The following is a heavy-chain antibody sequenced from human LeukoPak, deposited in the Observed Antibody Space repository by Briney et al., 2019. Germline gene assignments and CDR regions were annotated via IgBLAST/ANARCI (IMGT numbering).Heavy chain of an antibody. V-gene: IGHV4-59*01. CDR2: IFYTGNT. Sequence: SETLSLTCTVSGGSISNYYWSWIRQPPGKGLEWIGYIFYTGNTNYNPSLKSRVTMSVDTSKNQFSLKLSSVTAADTAVYYCARGRYGWLPFDYWGQGTLVTVSS. J-gene: IGHJ4*02. D-gene: IGHD3-16*01. CDR1: GGSISNYY. CDR3: ARGRYGWLPFDY.